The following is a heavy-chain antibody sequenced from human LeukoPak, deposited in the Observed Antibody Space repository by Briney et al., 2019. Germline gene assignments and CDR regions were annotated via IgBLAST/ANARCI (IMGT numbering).Heavy chain of an antibody. CDR1: GFTFSSYG. Sequence: AGGSLRLSCAASGFTFSSYGMHWVRQAPGKGLEWVAVISYDGSNKYYADSVKGRFTISRDNSKNTLYLQMNSLRAEDTAVYYWAKEHSVGATKGYFDYWGQGTLVTVSS. V-gene: IGHV3-30*18. CDR3: AKEHSVGATKGYFDY. CDR2: ISYDGSNK. D-gene: IGHD1-26*01. J-gene: IGHJ4*02.